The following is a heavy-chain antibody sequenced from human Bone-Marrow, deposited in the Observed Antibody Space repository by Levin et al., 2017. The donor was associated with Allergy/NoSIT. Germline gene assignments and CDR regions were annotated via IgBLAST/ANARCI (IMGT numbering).Heavy chain of an antibody. J-gene: IGHJ3*02. CDR1: GFAFNNAW. V-gene: IGHV3-15*01. CDR2: VKNKADGGTT. Sequence: LSLTCAASGFAFNNAWMSWVRQAPGKGLEYVGRVKNKADGGTTDYAAPVKGRFTISRDDSKDTLYLQMKSLKTEDTALYYCTSDTALAPAAFDMWGQGTMVTVSS. D-gene: IGHD2-21*02. CDR3: TSDTALAPAAFDM.